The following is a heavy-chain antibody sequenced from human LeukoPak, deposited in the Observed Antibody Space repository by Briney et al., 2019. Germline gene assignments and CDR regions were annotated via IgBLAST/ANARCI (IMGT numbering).Heavy chain of an antibody. CDR1: GGSISGYH. Sequence: PSETLSLTCTVSGGSISGYHWSWIRQPAGKGLEWIGRMYSTGSNNYNPSLKSRVTMSVDTSKNQFSLRLSSVTAADTAVYYCAREPYYQGSGNFAFWGQGTLVTVSS. J-gene: IGHJ4*02. V-gene: IGHV4-4*07. CDR2: MYSTGSN. CDR3: AREPYYQGSGNFAF. D-gene: IGHD3-10*01.